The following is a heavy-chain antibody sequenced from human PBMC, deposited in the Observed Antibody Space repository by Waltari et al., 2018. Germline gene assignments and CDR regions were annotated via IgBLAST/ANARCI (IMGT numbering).Heavy chain of an antibody. V-gene: IGHV3-48*01. J-gene: IGHJ4*02. CDR2: ITSRSSTI. D-gene: IGHD7-27*01. CDR3: ARVGGAALTEGFDY. Sequence: EVQLVQSGGDLVQPGGSLRLSCAASGFTFNTYIMAWVRQAPGKGLEWFSYITSRSSTIYYADSVRGRFTTSRDNAKNSLYLQMNSLRVEDTAVYYCARVGGAALTEGFDYWGQGTLVTVSS. CDR1: GFTFNTYI.